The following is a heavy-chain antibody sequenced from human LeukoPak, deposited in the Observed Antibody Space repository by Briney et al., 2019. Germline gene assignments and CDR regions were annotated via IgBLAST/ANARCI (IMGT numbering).Heavy chain of an antibody. D-gene: IGHD5-12*01. J-gene: IGHJ4*02. Sequence: GGSLRLSCAASGFTFSSYWMSWVRQAPGKGLEWVSSISSSSSYIYYADSVKGRFTISRDNAKNSLYLQMNSLRAEDTAVYYCARVRRDIVATIDDYWGQGTLVTVSS. V-gene: IGHV3-21*01. CDR3: ARVRRDIVATIDDY. CDR2: ISSSSSYI. CDR1: GFTFSSYW.